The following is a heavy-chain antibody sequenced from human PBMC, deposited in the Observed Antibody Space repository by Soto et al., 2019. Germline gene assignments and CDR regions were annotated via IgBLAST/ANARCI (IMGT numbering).Heavy chain of an antibody. V-gene: IGHV3-21*02. D-gene: IGHD4-17*01. Sequence: EVQLVESGGGLVKPGGSLRLSCATSGFTFSTYTMNWVRLAPGKGLEWVSSISGNSGNIYYADSLKGRFTISRDNAKSSLYLQMNSLRTEDTAVYYCARDLYGDYAVDYWGQGTLVTVSS. CDR3: ARDLYGDYAVDY. J-gene: IGHJ4*02. CDR1: GFTFSTYT. CDR2: ISGNSGNI.